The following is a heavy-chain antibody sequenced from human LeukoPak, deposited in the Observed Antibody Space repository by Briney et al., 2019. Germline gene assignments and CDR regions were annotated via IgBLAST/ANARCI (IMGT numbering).Heavy chain of an antibody. D-gene: IGHD4-23*01. CDR1: GFTFTSYA. CDR3: AKERGNNGGNTNGYFDY. V-gene: IGHV3-23*01. J-gene: IGHJ4*02. CDR2: ISGSGSIT. Sequence: PGGSLRLSCAASGFTFTSYAMSWVRRAPGKGLEWVSVISGSGSITYSADSVKGRFSISRDNSKNTLYLQMNSLRAEDTAAYYCAKERGNNGGNTNGYFDYWGQGTLVTVSS.